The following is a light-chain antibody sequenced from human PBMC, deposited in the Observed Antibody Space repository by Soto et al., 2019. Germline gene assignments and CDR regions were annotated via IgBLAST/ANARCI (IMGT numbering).Light chain of an antibody. V-gene: IGKV1-6*01. CDR3: LQDFNYPYT. CDR2: GAS. Sequence: AIPMTQSPSSLSASVGDRVTITCRASQGIRTDLAWYQQKPGKAPRVLMYGASNLQRGVPSRFSGSGSGTDFTLTINSLQPEDFATYFCLQDFNYPYTFGQGTKLEIK. CDR1: QGIRTD. J-gene: IGKJ2*01.